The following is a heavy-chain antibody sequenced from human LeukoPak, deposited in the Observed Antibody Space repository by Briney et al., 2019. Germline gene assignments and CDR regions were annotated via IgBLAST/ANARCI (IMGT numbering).Heavy chain of an antibody. J-gene: IGHJ4*02. V-gene: IGHV3-15*01. CDR3: TRDHPSY. CDR1: GFTFSNDW. Sequence: PGGSLRPSCAAPGFTFSNDWMSWVRQAPGKGLEWVGLIRREVDDKTTDYAAPVKGRFTISRDDSRNTVYLQMKSLKTEDTAVYYCTRDHPSYWGQGTLVTVSS. CDR2: IRREVDDKTT.